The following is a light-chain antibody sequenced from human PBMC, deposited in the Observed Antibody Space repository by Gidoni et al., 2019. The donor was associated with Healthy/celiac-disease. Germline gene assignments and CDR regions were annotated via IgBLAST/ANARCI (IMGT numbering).Light chain of an antibody. Sequence: EIVLTQSPATLSLSPGERATLACRASQSVSSYLAWYQQKPGHAPRLLIYDASNRATGIPARFSGSGSGTDFTLTISSLEPEDFAGYYCQQRSNWPPGLTFGGGAKVEIK. CDR2: DAS. V-gene: IGKV3-11*01. CDR1: QSVSSY. CDR3: QQRSNWPPGLT. J-gene: IGKJ4*01.